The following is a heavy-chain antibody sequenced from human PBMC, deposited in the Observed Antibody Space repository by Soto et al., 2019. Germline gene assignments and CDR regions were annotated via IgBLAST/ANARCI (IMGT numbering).Heavy chain of an antibody. Sequence: PGGSLRLSCAASGFTFSEHWMNWVRQAPGKGLEWVANIKQDGSEKHYVDSVKGRFTISRDNAKNSLYLQMNSLRVEDTAVYYCARLRSGYWGQGTLVTVPQ. D-gene: IGHD3-16*02. V-gene: IGHV3-7*01. CDR3: ARLRSGY. CDR2: IKQDGSEK. CDR1: GFTFSEHW. J-gene: IGHJ4*02.